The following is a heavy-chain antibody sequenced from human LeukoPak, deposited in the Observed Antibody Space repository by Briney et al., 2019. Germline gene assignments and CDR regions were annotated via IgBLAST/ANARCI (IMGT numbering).Heavy chain of an antibody. V-gene: IGHV3-15*01. Sequence: GGSLRLSCAASGFTFSNAWMSWVRQAPGKGLEWVGRIKSKTDGGTTDYAAPVKGRFTISRDDSKNTLYLQMNSLKTEDTAVYYCTSPRWLQSESDYWGQGTLVTVSS. CDR2: IKSKTDGGTT. CDR3: TSPRWLQSESDY. CDR1: GFTFSNAW. D-gene: IGHD5-24*01. J-gene: IGHJ4*02.